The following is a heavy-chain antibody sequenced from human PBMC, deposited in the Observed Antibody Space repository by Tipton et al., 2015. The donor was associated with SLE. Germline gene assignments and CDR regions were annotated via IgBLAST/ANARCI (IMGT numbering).Heavy chain of an antibody. D-gene: IGHD6-13*01. CDR2: LNPNSGNT. CDR1: GYAFTSHD. J-gene: IGHJ6*02. CDR3: ARDPHSSSGHEGMDV. Sequence: QLVQSGAEVKKPGASVKVSCKASGYAFTSHDINWVRQATGQGLEWMGWLNPNSGNTGYAQKFQGRVTMTRNTSISTAYMELRSLRSDDTAVYYCARDPHSSSGHEGMDVWGQGTTVTVSS. V-gene: IGHV1-8*01.